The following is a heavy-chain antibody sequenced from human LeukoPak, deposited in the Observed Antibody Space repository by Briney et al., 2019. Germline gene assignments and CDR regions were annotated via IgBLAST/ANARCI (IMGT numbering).Heavy chain of an antibody. J-gene: IGHJ4*02. D-gene: IGHD2-2*01. CDR2: IDSSSSTI. CDR3: ARDFEYCSSTNCPFYFDY. Sequence: GGSLRLSCAASGFTFSTYSMSWVRQAPGKGLEWVSYIDSSSSTIYYADSVKGRFTISRGNGKNSLYLQMNSLSDEDTAVYYCARDFEYCSSTNCPFYFDYWGQGTLVTVSS. V-gene: IGHV3-48*02. CDR1: GFTFSTYS.